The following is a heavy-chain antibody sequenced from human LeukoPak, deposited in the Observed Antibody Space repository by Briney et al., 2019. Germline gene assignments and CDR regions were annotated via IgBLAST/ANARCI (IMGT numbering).Heavy chain of an antibody. J-gene: IGHJ5*02. D-gene: IGHD3-16*01. CDR3: ARDFRSPLWVASLTTGFDP. CDR2: INTNTGNP. V-gene: IGHV7-4-1*02. Sequence: ASVKVSCKASGYTFTSYAMNWVRQAPGQGLEWMGWINTNTGNPTYAQGFTGRFVFSLDTSVSTAYLQISSLNAEDTAVSSCARDFRSPLWVASLTTGFDPWGQGTLVTVSS. CDR1: GYTFTSYA.